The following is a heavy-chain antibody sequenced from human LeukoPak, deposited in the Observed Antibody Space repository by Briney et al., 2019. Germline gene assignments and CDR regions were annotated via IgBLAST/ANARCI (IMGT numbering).Heavy chain of an antibody. CDR2: IWFDGSKK. CDR1: GFNFSTNG. D-gene: IGHD2-15*01. V-gene: IGHV3-33*03. CDR3: AKDSCSGGICYSSGNDAFDI. Sequence: PGGSLRLSCEASGFNFSTNGMHWVRQAPGKGLEWVSLIWFDGSKKLYADSVKGRFTVSRDNSKNTMYLQMNSLRVEDTAVYYCAKDSCSGGICYSSGNDAFDIWGQGTMVTVSS. J-gene: IGHJ3*02.